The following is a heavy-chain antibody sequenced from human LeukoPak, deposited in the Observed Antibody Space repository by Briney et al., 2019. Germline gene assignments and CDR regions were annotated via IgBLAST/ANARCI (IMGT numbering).Heavy chain of an antibody. CDR3: AAYYYGSGSYSLDY. V-gene: IGHV3-11*01. CDR1: GFTFSDYY. CDR2: ISSSGSTI. D-gene: IGHD3-10*01. J-gene: IGHJ4*02. Sequence: PGGSLRLSCAASGFTFSDYYMSWIRQAPGKGLEWVSYISSSGSTIYYADSVKGRFAISRDNAKNSLYLQMNSLRAEDTAVYYCAAYYYGSGSYSLDYWGQGTLVTVSS.